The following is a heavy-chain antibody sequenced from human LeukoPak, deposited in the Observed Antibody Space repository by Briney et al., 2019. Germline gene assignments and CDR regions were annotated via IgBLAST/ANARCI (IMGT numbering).Heavy chain of an antibody. Sequence: GGSLRLSCAASGFTFSDYVMTWVRQGPEKGLEWVSSISGNGGSTYYADSIKGRFTISRDNSKNTLYLQTNSLRAEDTAVYYCAKYWGSGTPFDPWGQGTLVTVSS. CDR2: ISGNGGST. V-gene: IGHV3-23*01. J-gene: IGHJ5*02. CDR3: AKYWGSGTPFDP. D-gene: IGHD6-25*01. CDR1: GFTFSDYV.